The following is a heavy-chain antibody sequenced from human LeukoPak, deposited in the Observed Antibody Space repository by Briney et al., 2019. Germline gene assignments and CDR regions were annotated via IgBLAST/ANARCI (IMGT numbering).Heavy chain of an antibody. D-gene: IGHD6-19*01. Sequence: GESLKISCKGSGYTFTGYYMHWVRQAPGQGLEWMGWINPNSGGTNYAQKFQGWVTMTRDTSISTAYMELSRLRSDDTAVYYCARGAVAALYYFDYWGQGTLVTVSS. CDR1: GYTFTGYY. CDR3: ARGAVAALYYFDY. CDR2: INPNSGGT. V-gene: IGHV1-2*04. J-gene: IGHJ4*02.